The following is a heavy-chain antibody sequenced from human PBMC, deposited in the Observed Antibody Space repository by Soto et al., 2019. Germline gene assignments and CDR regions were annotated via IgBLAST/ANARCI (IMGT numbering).Heavy chain of an antibody. Sequence: PGGSLRLSCEASGFIFTNYGMHWVRQAPGKGLEWVSVVSYDGNKEYYADSVKGRFTISRDNSKNIVYLQMSSLRDEDTAVDFCANILGCQPWAADGFQGWGQGTMVTVSS. J-gene: IGHJ3*01. CDR3: ANILGCQPWAADGFQG. V-gene: IGHV3-30*18. CDR1: GFIFTNYG. CDR2: VSYDGNKE. D-gene: IGHD3-9*01.